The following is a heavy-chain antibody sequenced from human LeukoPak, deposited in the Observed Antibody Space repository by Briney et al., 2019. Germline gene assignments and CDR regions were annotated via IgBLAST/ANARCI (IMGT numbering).Heavy chain of an antibody. D-gene: IGHD5-18*01. Sequence: GGSLRLSCAASGFMFSDSSFNWVRQAPGKGLEWISFISGRDSSIYYADSVKGRFTISRDNARNSLYLQMSSLRAEDSALYYCARLERSLAVELTAMGYKEIKYYYYMDVWGKGTTVTVSS. CDR1: GFMFSDSS. CDR3: ARLERSLAVELTAMGYKEIKYYYYMDV. CDR2: ISGRDSSI. V-gene: IGHV3-21*06. J-gene: IGHJ6*03.